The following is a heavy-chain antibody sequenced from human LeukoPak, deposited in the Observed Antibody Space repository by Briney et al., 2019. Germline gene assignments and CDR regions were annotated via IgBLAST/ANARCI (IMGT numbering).Heavy chain of an antibody. D-gene: IGHD3-22*01. CDR1: GGSISSGGYY. CDR2: IYYSGST. V-gene: IGHV4-31*03. J-gene: IGHJ4*02. CDR3: ARDSYYDSSGYYGLDY. Sequence: SETLSLTCTVSGGSISSGGYYWSWIRQHPGKGLEWIGYIYYSGSTYYNPSLKSRATIPVDTSKNQFSLKLSSVTAADTAVYYCARDSYYDSSGYYGLDYWGQGTLVTVSS.